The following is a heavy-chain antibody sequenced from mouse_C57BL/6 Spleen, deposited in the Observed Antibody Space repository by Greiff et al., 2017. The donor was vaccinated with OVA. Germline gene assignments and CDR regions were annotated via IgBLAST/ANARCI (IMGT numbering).Heavy chain of an antibody. D-gene: IGHD1-1*01. CDR3: TRDYYGSWGY. J-gene: IGHJ2*01. Sequence: VQLQQSGAELVRPGASVTLSCKASGYTFTDYEMHWVKQTPVHGLEWIGAIDPETGGTAYNQKFKGKAILTADKSSSTAYMELRSLTSEDSAVYYCTRDYYGSWGYWGQGTTLTVSS. V-gene: IGHV1-15*01. CDR1: GYTFTDYE. CDR2: IDPETGGT.